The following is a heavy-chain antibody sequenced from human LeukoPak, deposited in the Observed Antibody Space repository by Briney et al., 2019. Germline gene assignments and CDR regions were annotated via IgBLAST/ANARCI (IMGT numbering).Heavy chain of an antibody. D-gene: IGHD3-22*01. CDR2: IDYSGGSA. J-gene: IGHJ5*02. Sequence: PGGSLRLSCTVSGFALSSYEMSWFRQAPGKGLEWVSSIDYSGGSAYYPDSVKGRFTISRDDSKNTLYLHLSSLRADDTAVYYCARGYYDNSGPAFDPWGQGTPVTVSS. CDR3: ARGYYDNSGPAFDP. CDR1: GFALSSYE. V-gene: IGHV3-23*01.